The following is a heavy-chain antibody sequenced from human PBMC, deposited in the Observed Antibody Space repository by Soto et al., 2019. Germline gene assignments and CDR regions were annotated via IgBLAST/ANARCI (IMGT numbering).Heavy chain of an antibody. CDR3: ARGDNWNYWFEP. J-gene: IGHJ5*02. Sequence: ASVQVSCKASGYTFTGYYMHWVRQAPGQGLEWMGIINPSGGSTSYAQKFQGRVTMTRDTSTSTVYMELSSLRSEDTAVYYCARGDNWNYWFEPWGQGTLVIVSS. CDR1: GYTFTGYY. V-gene: IGHV1-46*01. CDR2: INPSGGST. D-gene: IGHD1-7*01.